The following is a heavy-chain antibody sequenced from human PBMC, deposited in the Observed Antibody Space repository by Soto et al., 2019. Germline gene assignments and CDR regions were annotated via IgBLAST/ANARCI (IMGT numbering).Heavy chain of an antibody. CDR3: ARELLFYDSDGLSWDDAFDI. J-gene: IGHJ3*02. CDR2: IYQSGST. CDR1: GGSLISSAYS. Sequence: PSDSLSLTYAVSGGSLISSAYSWSWIRQPPGKGLEWIGFIYQSGSTYYNPSLKSRVTMSLDRPKNQFSLKLSSVTAADTAVYYCARELLFYDSDGLSWDDAFDIWGQGTMVS. D-gene: IGHD3-22*01. V-gene: IGHV4-30-2*01.